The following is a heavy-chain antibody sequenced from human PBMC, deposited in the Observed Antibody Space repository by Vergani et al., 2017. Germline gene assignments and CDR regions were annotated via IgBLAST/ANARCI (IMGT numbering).Heavy chain of an antibody. V-gene: IGHV3-21*01. CDR1: GFRVTTYY. D-gene: IGHD6-6*01. CDR3: ARSLRSSREIRGDY. Sequence: VELLESGGGLAQPGGSLRVSCSASGFRVTTYYMSWVRQAPGKGLEWVSVISSSSSYIYYADSVKGRFTISRDNAKNSLYLQMNSLRAEDTAVYYCARSLRSSREIRGDYWGQGILVTVSS. J-gene: IGHJ4*02. CDR2: ISSSSSYI.